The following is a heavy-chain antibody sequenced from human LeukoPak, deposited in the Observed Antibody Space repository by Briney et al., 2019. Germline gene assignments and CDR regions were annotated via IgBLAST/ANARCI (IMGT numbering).Heavy chain of an antibody. Sequence: GESLKISCKGSGYSFTSYWTGWVRQMPGKGLEWMGIIYPGDSDTRYSPSFQGQVTMSADKSISTAYLQWSSLKASDTAMYYCARHVYEGQQVAGYNWFDPWGQGTLVTVSS. V-gene: IGHV5-51*01. CDR2: IYPGDSDT. CDR1: GYSFTSYW. J-gene: IGHJ5*02. CDR3: ARHVYEGQQVAGYNWFDP. D-gene: IGHD6-13*01.